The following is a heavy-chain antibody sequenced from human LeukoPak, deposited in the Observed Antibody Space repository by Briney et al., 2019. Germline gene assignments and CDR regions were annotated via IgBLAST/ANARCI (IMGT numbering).Heavy chain of an antibody. CDR3: ARGPNSYDFWSGYYLYYYYYGMDV. CDR2: INTDNGNT. D-gene: IGHD3-3*01. CDR1: GTSFTTNA. J-gene: IGHJ6*02. V-gene: IGHV1-3*04. Sequence: ASVKVSCKASGTSFTTNAMHWVRQAPGQRLEWMGWINTDNGNTHYLQKFQGRVTITRDTSISTAYMELSSLRSEDTAVYYCARGPNSYDFWSGYYLYYYYYGMDVWGQGTTVTVSS.